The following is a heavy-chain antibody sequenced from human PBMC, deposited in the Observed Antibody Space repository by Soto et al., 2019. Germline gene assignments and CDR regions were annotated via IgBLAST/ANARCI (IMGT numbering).Heavy chain of an antibody. CDR3: ARPTMVDYYYGMDV. V-gene: IGHV1-2*04. CDR2: INPNSGGT. CDR1: GYTFTGYY. Sequence: ASVKVSCKASGYTFTGYYMHWVRQAPGQGLEWMGWINPNSGGTNYAQKFQGWVTMTRDTSISTAYMELSRLRSDDTAVYYCARPTMVDYYYGMDVWGQGTTVTVSS. D-gene: IGHD3-10*01. J-gene: IGHJ6*02.